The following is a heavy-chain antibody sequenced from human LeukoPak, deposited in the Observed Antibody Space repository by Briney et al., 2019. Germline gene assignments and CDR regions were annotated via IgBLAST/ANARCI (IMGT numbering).Heavy chain of an antibody. CDR3: ARHLRLLWFGEQNQPFDS. Sequence: SETPSLTCTVSGGSISSGSYYWGWIRQPPGKGLECIGSISYSGTTYYNPSLKSRVTISVDTSKNQFSLKLRSVTAADTAVYYCARHLRLLWFGEQNQPFDSWGQGTLVTVSS. V-gene: IGHV4-39*01. CDR1: GGSISSGSYY. CDR2: ISYSGTT. J-gene: IGHJ4*02. D-gene: IGHD3-10*01.